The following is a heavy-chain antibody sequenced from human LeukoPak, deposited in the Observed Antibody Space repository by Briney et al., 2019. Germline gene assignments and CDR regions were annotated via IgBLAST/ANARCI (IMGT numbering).Heavy chain of an antibody. D-gene: IGHD1-26*01. CDR3: VHDRGGSPFYGMDV. CDR2: ISGSGGAGT. CDR1: GFTFSSYA. Sequence: GGSLRLSCAGSGFTFSSYAMSWVHQAPGKGLEWVSTISGSGGAGTYYADSVKGRFTVSRDNSRNTLYLPMNSLRAEDTAVYYCVHDRGGSPFYGMDVWGQGTAVTVSS. V-gene: IGHV3-23*01. J-gene: IGHJ6*02.